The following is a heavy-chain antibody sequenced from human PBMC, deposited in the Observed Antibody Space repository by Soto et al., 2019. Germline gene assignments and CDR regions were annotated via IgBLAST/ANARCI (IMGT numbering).Heavy chain of an antibody. D-gene: IGHD1-1*01. CDR1: VGSISSYN. CDR2: IFYSGST. V-gene: IGHV4-59*01. J-gene: IGHJ4*02. CDR3: ARVQAGTIDY. Sequence: SETLSLTCTVSVGSISSYNWSWLRQPPGKGLEWIGYIFYSGSTNYNPSLKSRVTISVDTSKNQFSLKLSSVTAADTAVYYCARVQAGTIDYWGQGALVTVSS.